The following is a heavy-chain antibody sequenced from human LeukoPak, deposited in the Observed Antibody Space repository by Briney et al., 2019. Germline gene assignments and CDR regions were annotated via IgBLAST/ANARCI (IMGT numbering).Heavy chain of an antibody. CDR3: AREIRSDYYGSGKVVDY. V-gene: IGHV3-33*01. CDR2: IWYDGSNK. D-gene: IGHD3-10*01. CDR1: GFTFSSYG. J-gene: IGHJ4*02. Sequence: GGSLRLSCAASGFTFSSYGMHWVRQAPGKGLEWVAVIWYDGSNKYYADSVKGRFTISRDNSKNTLYLEMNSLRAEDTAVYYCAREIRSDYYGSGKVVDYWGQGTLVTVSS.